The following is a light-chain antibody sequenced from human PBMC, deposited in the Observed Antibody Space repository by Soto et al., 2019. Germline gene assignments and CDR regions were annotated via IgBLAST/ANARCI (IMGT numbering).Light chain of an antibody. V-gene: IGLV1-44*01. CDR3: ASWDASLNGWV. Sequence: QSVLTQPPSASGTPGQRVTISCSGSSSNIGSDTVNWYQQLPGTAPKLLIHRSNQRPSGVPGRFSGSKSGTSASLAISGRQSEDEADYYCASWDASLNGWVFGGGTKVTVL. J-gene: IGLJ3*02. CDR1: SSNIGSDT. CDR2: RSN.